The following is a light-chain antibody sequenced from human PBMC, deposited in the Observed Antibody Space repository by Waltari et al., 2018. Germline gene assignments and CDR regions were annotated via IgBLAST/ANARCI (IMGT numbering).Light chain of an antibody. Sequence: QSVLTQPPSVSAAPGLRVTISCSAGPSNIGTYYVSWYRQFPGTAPKLLIYEDSERPSGVPGRFSGSKSGTSATLDITGLQAGDEADYYCGTWDSSLSGAVFGGGTHLTVL. CDR1: PSNIGTYY. V-gene: IGLV1-51*02. CDR3: GTWDSSLSGAV. CDR2: EDS. J-gene: IGLJ7*01.